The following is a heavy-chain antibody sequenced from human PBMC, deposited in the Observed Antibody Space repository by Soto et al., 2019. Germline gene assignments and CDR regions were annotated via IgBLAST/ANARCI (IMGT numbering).Heavy chain of an antibody. J-gene: IGHJ6*03. CDR3: ARVIAAAGTRKNNCYYYMDV. CDR1: GYAFISYG. V-gene: IGHV1-18*01. Sequence: GASEKVSCKASGYAFISYGISWVRQSPGQGLEWMGGISAYNGNINYAQELQGRVTMTTDTSTRTAYMEMRSLRSDDTAVYYCARVIAAAGTRKNNCYYYMDVWGKGTTVTVSS. D-gene: IGHD6-13*01. CDR2: ISAYNGNI.